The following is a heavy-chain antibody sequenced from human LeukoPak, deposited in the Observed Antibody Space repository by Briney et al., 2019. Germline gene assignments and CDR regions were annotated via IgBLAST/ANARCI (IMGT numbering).Heavy chain of an antibody. CDR2: IYTSGST. Sequence: PSETLSLTCTVSGGSLRSSSYYWGWIRQPPGKGLEWIGHIYTSGSTNYNPSVKSRITMSGDTSKNQFSLSLSVVAAADTPVYYCAKLSSNCYLDSWGRGTLVTVSS. V-gene: IGHV4-39*01. CDR3: AKLSSNCYLDS. J-gene: IGHJ4*02. D-gene: IGHD2-2*01. CDR1: GGSLRSSSYY.